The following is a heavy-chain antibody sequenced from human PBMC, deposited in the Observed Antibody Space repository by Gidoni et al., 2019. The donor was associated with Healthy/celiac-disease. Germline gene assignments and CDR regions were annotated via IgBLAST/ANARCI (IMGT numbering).Heavy chain of an antibody. CDR1: GVTFSDYY. D-gene: IGHD3-22*01. J-gene: IGHJ6*02. CDR2: ISSSGSTI. CDR3: ARDPLPVATMIVVVIDGMDV. Sequence: QVQLVESGGGLVKPGGSLRLSCAAAGVTFSDYYMSWIRQAPGKGLEWVSVISSSGSTIDYADSVKGRFTISRDKAKNSLYLQMNSLRAEDTAGYYCARDPLPVATMIVVVIDGMDVWGQGTTVTVSS. V-gene: IGHV3-11*01.